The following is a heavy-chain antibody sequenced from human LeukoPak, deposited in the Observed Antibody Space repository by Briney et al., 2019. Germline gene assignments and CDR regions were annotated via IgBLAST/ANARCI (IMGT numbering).Heavy chain of an antibody. V-gene: IGHV3-23*01. CDR2: MSGSGGST. J-gene: IGHJ4*02. D-gene: IGHD3-22*01. CDR3: AKGSDYYYDSSGFFDY. Sequence: PGGSLRLSCAASGFTFSSYAMSWVRQAPGKGLEWVSAMSGSGGSTYYADSVKGRFTISRDNSKNTLYLQMNSLRAEDTAVYYCAKGSDYYYDSSGFFDYWGQGTLVTVSS. CDR1: GFTFSSYA.